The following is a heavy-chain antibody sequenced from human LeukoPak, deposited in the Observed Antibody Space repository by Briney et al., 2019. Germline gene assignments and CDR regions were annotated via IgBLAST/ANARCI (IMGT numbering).Heavy chain of an antibody. J-gene: IGHJ4*02. Sequence: GGSLRLSCAASGFTFSSYGMHWVRQAPGKGLEWVAVISYDGSNKYYADSVKGRFTISRDNSKNTLYLQMNSLRAEDTAVYYCAKALYSSSWYRFSDWGQGTLVTVSS. CDR1: GFTFSSYG. D-gene: IGHD6-13*01. CDR3: AKALYSSSWYRFSD. V-gene: IGHV3-30*18. CDR2: ISYDGSNK.